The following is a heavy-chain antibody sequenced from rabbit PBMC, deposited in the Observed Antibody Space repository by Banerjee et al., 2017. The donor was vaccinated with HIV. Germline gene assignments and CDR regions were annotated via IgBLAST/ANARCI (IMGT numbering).Heavy chain of an antibody. J-gene: IGHJ4*01. Sequence: QEQLEESGGGLVKPEGSLTLTCKASGLDFSSSYWICWVRQAPGKGLEWIGCIGTGSGSTYYASWVNGRFTISKTSSTTVTLQMTSLTAADTATYFCARDLAAVTGWNFNLWGPGTLVTVS. V-gene: IGHV1S45*01. CDR3: ARDLAAVTGWNFNL. D-gene: IGHD7-1*01. CDR1: GLDFSSSYW. CDR2: IGTGSGST.